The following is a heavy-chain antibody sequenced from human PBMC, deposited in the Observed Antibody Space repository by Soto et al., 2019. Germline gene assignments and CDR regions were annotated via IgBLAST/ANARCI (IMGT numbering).Heavy chain of an antibody. CDR3: AKGDDYGDYENYYYYMDV. Sequence: EVQLLESGGGLVQPGGSLRLSCAASGFTFSSYAMSWVRQAPGKGLEWVSAISGSGGSTYYADSVKGRFTISRDNSKNTLYLQMNSLRAEDTAVYYCAKGDDYGDYENYYYYMDVWCKGTTVTVSS. V-gene: IGHV3-23*01. J-gene: IGHJ6*03. CDR2: ISGSGGST. D-gene: IGHD4-17*01. CDR1: GFTFSSYA.